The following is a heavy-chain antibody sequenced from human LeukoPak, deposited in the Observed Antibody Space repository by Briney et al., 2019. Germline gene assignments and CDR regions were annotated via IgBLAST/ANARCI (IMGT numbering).Heavy chain of an antibody. CDR1: GFTVSSNY. CDR3: ARVRLDRSERNLDAFEN. CDR2: IYSGGST. Sequence: GGSLRLSCAASGFTVSSNYMSWVRQAPGKGLEWVSSIYSGGSTYYADSVKGRFTISRDNSKNTVYLQMNSLRAEDTAVFFCARVRLDRSERNLDAFENWGQGTMVTVSS. J-gene: IGHJ3*02. V-gene: IGHV3-53*01. D-gene: IGHD1-14*01.